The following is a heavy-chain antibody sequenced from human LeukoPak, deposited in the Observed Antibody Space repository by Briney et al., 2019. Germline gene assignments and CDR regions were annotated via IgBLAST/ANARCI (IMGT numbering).Heavy chain of an antibody. Sequence: PSATLSLTCAVYGRSFSIYYWTWIRQPPGKGLGWIGEIDHSGSSHYNPSLKSRVTISVDTSKNQLSLKLSSVTDADTAVYYCARGLEDRISIFGVVKFYYFDFWGQGTLVTVSS. J-gene: IGHJ4*02. CDR2: IDHSGSS. D-gene: IGHD3-3*01. CDR3: ARGLEDRISIFGVVKFYYFDF. CDR1: GRSFSIYY. V-gene: IGHV4-34*01.